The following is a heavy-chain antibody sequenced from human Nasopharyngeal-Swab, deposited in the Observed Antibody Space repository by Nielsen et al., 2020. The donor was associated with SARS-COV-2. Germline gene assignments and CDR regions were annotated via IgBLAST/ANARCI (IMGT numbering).Heavy chain of an antibody. J-gene: IGHJ1*01. Sequence: WIRQPPGKGLEWIGRIYTIGSTNYNPSLKSRVTISVDTSKNQFSLKLSSVTAADTAVYYCARDGGYYYDSSGNYAEYFQHWGQGALVTVSS. CDR2: IYTIGST. CDR3: ARDGGYYYDSSGNYAEYFQH. D-gene: IGHD3-22*01. V-gene: IGHV4-61*02.